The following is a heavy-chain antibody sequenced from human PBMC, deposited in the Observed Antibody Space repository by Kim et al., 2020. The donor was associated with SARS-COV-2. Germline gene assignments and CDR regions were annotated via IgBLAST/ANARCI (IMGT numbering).Heavy chain of an antibody. CDR1: GGSISSYY. D-gene: IGHD3-22*01. CDR2: IYYSGST. V-gene: IGHV4-59*13. CDR3: GGSLPLYDSSGYYHLPDY. J-gene: IGHJ4*01. Sequence: SETLSLTCTVSGGSISSYYWSWIRQPPGKGLEWIGYIYYSGSTNYNPSLKSRVTISVDTSKNQFSLKLSSVTAADTAVYYCGGSLPLYDSSGYYHLPDY.